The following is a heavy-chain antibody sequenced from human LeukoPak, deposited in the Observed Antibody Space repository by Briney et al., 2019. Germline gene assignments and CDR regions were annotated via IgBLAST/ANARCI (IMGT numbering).Heavy chain of an antibody. CDR3: VTDRGAFDV. CDR1: AFSGNSNN. D-gene: IGHD3-10*01. J-gene: IGHJ3*01. V-gene: IGHV3-53*01. Sequence: LRFSCAAAAFSGNSNNMSWVPPGPGKGLEGVSVMYIYGNIHYADTVKGRFTIARDKSRNTLYLQMSSLRAEDTAVYYCVTDRGAFDVWGQGTVVTVST. CDR2: MYIYGNI.